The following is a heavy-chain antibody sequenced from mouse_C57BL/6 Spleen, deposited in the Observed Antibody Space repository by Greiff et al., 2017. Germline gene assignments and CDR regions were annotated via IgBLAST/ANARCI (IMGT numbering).Heavy chain of an antibody. D-gene: IGHD2-3*01. J-gene: IGHJ1*03. V-gene: IGHV5-4*01. Sequence: EVQRVESGGGLVKPGGSLKLSCAASGFTFSSYAMSWVRQTPEKRLEWVATISDGGSYTYYPDNVKGRFTISRDNAKNNLYLQMSHLKSEDTAMYYCARDQGADGYYVNGYFDVWGTGTTVTVSS. CDR3: ARDQGADGYYVNGYFDV. CDR1: GFTFSSYA. CDR2: ISDGGSYT.